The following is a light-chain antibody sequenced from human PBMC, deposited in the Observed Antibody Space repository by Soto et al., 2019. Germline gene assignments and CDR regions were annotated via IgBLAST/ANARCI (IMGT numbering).Light chain of an antibody. CDR1: QDISNY. Sequence: DIQMTQSPSSLSASVGDRVTITCQASQDISNYLNWYQQKPGKAPKLLIYDASNLETGVPSRFSGSGSGTDFTFTISSLQPEDIATYYCQQSYLSLQSFGQGTKLQI. CDR3: QQSYLSLQS. J-gene: IGKJ2*03. CDR2: DAS. V-gene: IGKV1-33*01.